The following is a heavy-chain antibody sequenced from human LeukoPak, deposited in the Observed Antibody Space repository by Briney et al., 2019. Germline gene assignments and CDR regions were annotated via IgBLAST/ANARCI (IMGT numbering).Heavy chain of an antibody. J-gene: IGHJ3*02. CDR2: FYLIVVT. CDR1: GGSICSGNW. CDR3: SRSLTDLYGYSTATPFDI. Sequence: PSGTLSLTSAVSGGSICSGNWWTGVRQPPGKGWRWFGEFYLIVVTNYNPSLKRRVTISVDKSKNQFSLKLRSVTAADTALYYCSRSLTDLYGYSTATPFDIWRQETMVTVST. D-gene: IGHD2-15*01. V-gene: IGHV4-4*02.